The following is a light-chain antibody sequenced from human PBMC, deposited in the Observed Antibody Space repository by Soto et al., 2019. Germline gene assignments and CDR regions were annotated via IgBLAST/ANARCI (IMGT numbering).Light chain of an antibody. CDR3: QQRSNWPRIT. V-gene: IGKV3-11*01. CDR2: DAS. Sequence: ETVLTQSPATLSSSPGQRRTLSCRFSQSVTTFLLWYQHRPGQAPRVLIYDASHRATGIPARFRGSGSGTDFTLTISSLEPEDFAVYYCQQRSNWPRITFGQGTRLEIK. J-gene: IGKJ5*01. CDR1: QSVTTF.